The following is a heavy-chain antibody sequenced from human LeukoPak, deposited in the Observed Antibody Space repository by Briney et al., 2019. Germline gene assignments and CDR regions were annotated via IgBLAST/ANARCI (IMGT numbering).Heavy chain of an antibody. CDR3: ARAPSDSSANVFDY. CDR2: IIPILGIA. Sequence: TVKVSCKASGGTFSSYTISWVRQAPGQGLEWMGRIIPILGIANYAQKFQGRVTITADKSTSTAYMELSSLRSEDTAVYYCARAPSDSSANVFDYWGQGTLVTVSS. D-gene: IGHD3-22*01. V-gene: IGHV1-69*02. CDR1: GGTFSSYT. J-gene: IGHJ4*02.